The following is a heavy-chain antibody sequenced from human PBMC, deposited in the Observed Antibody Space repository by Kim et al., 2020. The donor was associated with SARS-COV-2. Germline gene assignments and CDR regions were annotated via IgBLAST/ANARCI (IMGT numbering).Heavy chain of an antibody. D-gene: IGHD6-19*01. Sequence: SQTLSLTCAISGDSVSSNSAAWNWIRQSPSRGLEWLGRTYYRSKWYNDYAVSVKSRITINPDTSKNQFSLQLNSVTPEDTAVYYCAREVLAIPLSSDEQWLVPAFDYWGQGTLVTVSS. CDR3: AREVLAIPLSSDEQWLVPAFDY. J-gene: IGHJ4*02. CDR2: TYYRSKWYN. CDR1: GDSVSSNSAA. V-gene: IGHV6-1*01.